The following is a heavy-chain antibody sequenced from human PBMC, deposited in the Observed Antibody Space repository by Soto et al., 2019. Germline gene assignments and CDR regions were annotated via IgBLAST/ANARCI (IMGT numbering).Heavy chain of an antibody. V-gene: IGHV4-34*01. CDR2: INHSGST. CDR1: GGSFSGYY. CDR3: ARPARQDTVAGDY. Sequence: SETLSLTCAVYGGSFSGYYWSWIRQPPGKGLEWIGEINHSGSTNYNPSLKSRVTISVDTSKNQFSLKLSSVTAADTAVYYCARPARQDTVAGDYWGQGTLVTVSS. D-gene: IGHD5-12*01. J-gene: IGHJ4*02.